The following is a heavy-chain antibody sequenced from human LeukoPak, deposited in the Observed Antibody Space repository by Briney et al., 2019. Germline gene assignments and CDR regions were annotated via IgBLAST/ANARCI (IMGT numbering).Heavy chain of an antibody. D-gene: IGHD3-3*01. CDR2: IYSGGST. CDR1: GFTVSSNY. CDR3: AREPFWSGYFANLHFDY. V-gene: IGHV3-66*01. Sequence: GGSLRLSCAASGFTVSSNYLSWVRQAPGKGLEWVSVIYSGGSTYYADSVKGRFTISRDNSKNTLYLQMNSLRAEDTAVYYCAREPFWSGYFANLHFDYWGQGTLVTVSS. J-gene: IGHJ4*02.